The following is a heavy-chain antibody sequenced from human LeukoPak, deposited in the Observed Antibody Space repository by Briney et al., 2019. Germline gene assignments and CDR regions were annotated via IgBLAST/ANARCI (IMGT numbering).Heavy chain of an antibody. CDR2: INHSGST. J-gene: IGHJ3*02. CDR1: GGSFSGYY. CDR3: ARGRSSGWYRENDAFDI. D-gene: IGHD6-19*01. V-gene: IGHV4-34*01. Sequence: SETLSLTCAVYGGSFSGYYWSWIRQPPGKGLEWMGEINHSGSTNYNPSLKSRVTISVDRSKNQFSLKLSSVTAADTAVYYCARGRSSGWYRENDAFDIWGQGTMVTVSS.